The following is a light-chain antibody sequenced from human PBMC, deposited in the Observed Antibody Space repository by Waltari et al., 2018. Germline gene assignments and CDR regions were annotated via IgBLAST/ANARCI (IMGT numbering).Light chain of an antibody. CDR3: AAWDFRVDLWV. Sequence: QSVLTQPPSASGTPGQKITISCSGARSNVGGNPVNWYRHPPGSAPKLLIFRDNQRPTGVPDRFSGSKSGTSASLAISGLQSEDEAHYYCAAWDFRVDLWVFGGGTKLTVL. J-gene: IGLJ3*02. V-gene: IGLV1-44*01. CDR2: RDN. CDR1: RSNVGGNP.